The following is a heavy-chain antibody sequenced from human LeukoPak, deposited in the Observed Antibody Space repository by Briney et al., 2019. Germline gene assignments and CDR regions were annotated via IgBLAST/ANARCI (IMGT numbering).Heavy chain of an antibody. V-gene: IGHV4-59*02. CDR3: ARFYDFWSGYGFDY. J-gene: IGHJ4*02. Sequence: PSETLSLTCTVSGGSVNNYYWSWIRQPPGKGLEWIGYVYYSGTTNYKPSLKSRVTISVDTSKNQFSLKLSSVTAADTAVYYCARFYDFWSGYGFDYWGQGTLVTVSS. CDR2: VYYSGTT. CDR1: GGSVNNYY. D-gene: IGHD3-3*01.